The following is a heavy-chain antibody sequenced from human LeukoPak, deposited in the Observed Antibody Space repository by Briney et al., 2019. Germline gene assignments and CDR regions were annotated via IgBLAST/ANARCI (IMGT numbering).Heavy chain of an antibody. CDR1: GFTVSSNY. D-gene: IGHD1-1*01. CDR3: ARDSATTGTTGAFDI. J-gene: IGHJ3*02. V-gene: IGHV3-66*02. CDR2: IYSGGST. Sequence: GGSLRLSCAASGFTVSSNYMSWVRQAPGKGLEWVSVIYSGGSTYYADSVKGRFTISRDNSKNTLYLQMNGLRAEDTAVYYCARDSATTGTTGAFDIWGQGTMVTVSS.